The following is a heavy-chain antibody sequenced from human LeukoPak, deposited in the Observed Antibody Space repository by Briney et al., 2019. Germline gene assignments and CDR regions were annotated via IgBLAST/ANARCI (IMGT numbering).Heavy chain of an antibody. V-gene: IGHV3-23*01. CDR3: AKAMVRGVIIGDY. J-gene: IGHJ4*02. D-gene: IGHD3-10*01. Sequence: GGTLRLSCAASRFTFSSYGMSWVRQAPGKGLEWVSAISGSGGSTYYADSVKGRFTISRDNSKNTLYLQMNSLRAEDTAVYYCAKAMVRGVIIGDYWGQGTLITVSS. CDR1: RFTFSSYG. CDR2: ISGSGGST.